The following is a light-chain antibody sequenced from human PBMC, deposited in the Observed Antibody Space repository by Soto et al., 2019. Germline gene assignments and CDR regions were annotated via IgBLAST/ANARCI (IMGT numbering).Light chain of an antibody. CDR3: SSYTSSSTQV. J-gene: IGLJ1*01. V-gene: IGLV2-14*01. CDR2: DVS. Sequence: QSALTQPASVSGSPGQSITISCTGTSSEVGGYNYVSWYQQHPGKAPKLMIYDVSNRPSGVFNRLSGSKSGNTASLTISGLQAEDEADYYCSSYTSSSTQVFGTGTKVTVL. CDR1: SSEVGGYNY.